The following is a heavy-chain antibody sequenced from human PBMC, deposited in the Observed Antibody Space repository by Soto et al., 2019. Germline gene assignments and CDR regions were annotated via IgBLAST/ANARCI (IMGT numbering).Heavy chain of an antibody. CDR3: ARDRRDIVVVVAVRYYYYGMDV. Sequence: PRGSLRLCCAASVFTFSSYAMHWFRQAPGKGLEWVAVISYDGSNKYYADSVKGRFTISRDNSKNTLYLQMNSLRAEDTAVYYCARDRRDIVVVVAVRYYYYGMDVWGQGTTVTVSS. CDR1: VFTFSSYA. J-gene: IGHJ6*02. CDR2: ISYDGSNK. V-gene: IGHV3-30-3*01. D-gene: IGHD2-15*01.